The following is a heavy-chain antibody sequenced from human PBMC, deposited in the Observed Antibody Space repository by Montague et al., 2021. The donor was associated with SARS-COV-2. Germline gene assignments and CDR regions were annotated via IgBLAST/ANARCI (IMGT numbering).Heavy chain of an antibody. D-gene: IGHD6-13*01. CDR2: IYYSGST. V-gene: IGHV4-61*08. CDR1: GGSVSSGGYY. Sequence: SETLSLTCTVSGGSVSSGGYYWSWIRQPPGKGLEWIGYIYYSGSTNYNPSLKSRVTISLDTSKNQFSLKLTSVTAADTAVYYCARVSLAAAATRSDYWGQGTLVTVS. CDR3: ARVSLAAAATRSDY. J-gene: IGHJ4*02.